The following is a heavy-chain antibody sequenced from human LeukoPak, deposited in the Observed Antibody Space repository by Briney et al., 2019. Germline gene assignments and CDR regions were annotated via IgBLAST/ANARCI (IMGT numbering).Heavy chain of an antibody. J-gene: IGHJ3*02. CDR3: ARSNTPDYYDSSGWAFDI. V-gene: IGHV1-18*01. Sequence: ASVKVSCKASGYTFTSYGISWVRQAPGQGLEWMGWSSAYNGNTNYAQKLQGRVTMTTDTSTSTAYMELRSLRSDDTAVYYCARSNTPDYYDSSGWAFDIWGQGTMVTVSP. CDR2: SSAYNGNT. D-gene: IGHD3-22*01. CDR1: GYTFTSYG.